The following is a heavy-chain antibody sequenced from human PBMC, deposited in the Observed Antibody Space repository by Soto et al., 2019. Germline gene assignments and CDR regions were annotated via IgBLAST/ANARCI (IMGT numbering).Heavy chain of an antibody. CDR3: ARDLRYSSSWYHYYYMDV. D-gene: IGHD6-13*01. Sequence: HPGGSLRLSCAASGFTFSSYAMSWVRQAPGKGLEWVPGISGSGGSTYYADSVKGRFTISRDNSKNTLYLQMNSLRAEDTAVYYCARDLRYSSSWYHYYYMDVWGKGTTVTVSS. CDR2: ISGSGGST. J-gene: IGHJ6*03. V-gene: IGHV3-23*01. CDR1: GFTFSSYA.